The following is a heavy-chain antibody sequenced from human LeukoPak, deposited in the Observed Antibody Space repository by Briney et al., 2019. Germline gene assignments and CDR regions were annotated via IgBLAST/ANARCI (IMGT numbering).Heavy chain of an antibody. V-gene: IGHV1-69*05. CDR1: GGTFSSYA. D-gene: IGHD6-19*01. J-gene: IGHJ3*02. Sequence: ASVKVSCKASGGTFSSYAISWVRQAPGQGLGWMGRIIPIFGTANYAQKFQGRVTITTDESTSTAYMELSSLRSEDTAVYYCARPQGSSGWYAAFDIWGQGTMSPSLQ. CDR3: ARPQGSSGWYAAFDI. CDR2: IIPIFGTA.